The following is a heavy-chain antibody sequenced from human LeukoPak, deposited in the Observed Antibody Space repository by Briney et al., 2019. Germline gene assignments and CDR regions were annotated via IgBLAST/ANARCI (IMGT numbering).Heavy chain of an antibody. CDR3: ARDCPRGWSMDV. V-gene: IGHV3-7*01. J-gene: IGHJ6*03. D-gene: IGHD3-10*01. Sequence: GGSLRLSCAASGFTFSYYWMYWVRQAPGKGLEWVASIKLDGSEQYYLGSVKGRFTISRGNTRNSLYLQMNSLRAEDTAMYYCARDCPRGWSMDVWGKGTTVTVSS. CDR1: GFTFSYYW. CDR2: IKLDGSEQ.